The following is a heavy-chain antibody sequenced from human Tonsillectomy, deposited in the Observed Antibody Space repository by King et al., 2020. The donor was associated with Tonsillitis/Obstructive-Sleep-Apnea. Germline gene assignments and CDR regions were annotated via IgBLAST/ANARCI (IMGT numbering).Heavy chain of an antibody. CDR3: ARDCGGSCLVVDGMDV. CDR1: GGSFSDYY. V-gene: IGHV4-34*01. CDR2: INHSGST. J-gene: IGHJ6*03. D-gene: IGHD2-15*01. Sequence: VQLQQWGAGLLKPSETLSLTCAVYGGSFSDYYWSWIRQPPGKGLEWIGEINHSGSTNYNPSPKGRVTISVDQSKNQLSLKLSPVTAADTAVYYCARDCGGSCLVVDGMDVWGKGTTVTVSS.